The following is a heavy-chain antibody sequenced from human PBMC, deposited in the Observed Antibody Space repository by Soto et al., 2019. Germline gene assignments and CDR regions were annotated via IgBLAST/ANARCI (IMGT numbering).Heavy chain of an antibody. Sequence: GGSLRLSCAASGFTFSSYSMNWVRQAPGKGLEWVSSISSSSSYIYYADSVKGRFTISRDNAKNSLYLQMNSLRAEDTAVYYCVRVTSPYDSSGSFDAYDIWGQGTMVTVSS. CDR2: ISSSSSYI. CDR1: GFTFSSYS. J-gene: IGHJ3*02. CDR3: VRVTSPYDSSGSFDAYDI. D-gene: IGHD3-22*01. V-gene: IGHV3-21*01.